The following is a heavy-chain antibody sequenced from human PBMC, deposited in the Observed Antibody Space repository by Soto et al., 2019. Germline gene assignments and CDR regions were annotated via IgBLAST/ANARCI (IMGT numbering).Heavy chain of an antibody. J-gene: IGHJ5*02. CDR3: AKSPYSTMVRGVTWFDP. Sequence: PGGSLRLSCAASGFTFSSYAMSWVRQAPGKGLEWVSAISGSGGSAYYADSVKGRLTISRDNSKNTLYLQMNSLRAEDTAVYYCAKSPYSTMVRGVTWFDPWGQGTLVTVSS. CDR2: ISGSGGSA. CDR1: GFTFSSYA. D-gene: IGHD3-10*01. V-gene: IGHV3-23*01.